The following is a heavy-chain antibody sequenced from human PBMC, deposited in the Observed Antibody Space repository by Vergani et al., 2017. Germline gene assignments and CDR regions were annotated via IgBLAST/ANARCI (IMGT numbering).Heavy chain of an antibody. CDR3: ARAPARWSPFDY. CDR1: GGSFSGYY. J-gene: IGHJ4*02. V-gene: IGHV4-34*01. CDR2: INHSGST. D-gene: IGHD2-15*01. Sequence: QVQLQQWGAGLLKPSETLSLTCAVYGGSFSGYYWSWIRQPPGKGLEWIGEINHSGSTNYNPSLKSRVTISVDTSKNQFSLKLSSVTAADTAVYYCARAPARWSPFDYWGQGTLVTVSS.